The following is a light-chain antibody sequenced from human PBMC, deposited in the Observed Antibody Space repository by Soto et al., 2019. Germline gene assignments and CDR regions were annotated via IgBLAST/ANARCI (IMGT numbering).Light chain of an antibody. V-gene: IGKV1-17*01. CDR1: QGIGND. CDR2: SAS. CDR3: LHHYNYPLT. J-gene: IGKJ4*01. Sequence: DIQMTQSPSSLSASVGDRVTITCRASQGIGNDLGWYQHKPGKAPKRLIFSASTLDSGVPSRFSGDGFGTEFTLTISSLQPEDFATYYCLHHYNYPLTLGGGTKVEIK.